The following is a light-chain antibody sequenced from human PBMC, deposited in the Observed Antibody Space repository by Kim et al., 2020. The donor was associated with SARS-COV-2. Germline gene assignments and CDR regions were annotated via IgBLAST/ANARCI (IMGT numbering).Light chain of an antibody. J-gene: IGLJ3*02. V-gene: IGLV6-57*02. CDR1: SGSIASNY. CDR3: QSYDSSNWV. Sequence: GKTVTISCTGSSGSIASNYVQWSQQRPGSAPTTVIYEDNQRPSGVPDRFSGSIDSSSNSASLTISGLKTEDEADYYCQSYDSSNWVFGGGNQLTVL. CDR2: EDN.